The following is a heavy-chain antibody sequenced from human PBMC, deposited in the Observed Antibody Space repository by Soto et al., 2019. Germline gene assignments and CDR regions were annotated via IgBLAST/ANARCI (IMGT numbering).Heavy chain of an antibody. CDR1: GYTFTSYY. J-gene: IGHJ6*02. CDR3: ARDRGRAAAGEYHYYGMDV. Sequence: ASVKVSCKASGYTFTSYYMHWVRQAPGQGLEWMGVINPSGGSTDYAQKSQGRITMTRDTSTSTVYMELGSLRSEDTAVYYCARDRGRAAAGEYHYYGMDVWGQGTTVTVSS. D-gene: IGHD3-16*01. V-gene: IGHV1-46*01. CDR2: INPSGGST.